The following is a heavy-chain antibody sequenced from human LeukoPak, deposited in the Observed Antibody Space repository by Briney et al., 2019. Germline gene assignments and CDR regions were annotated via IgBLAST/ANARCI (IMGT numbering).Heavy chain of an antibody. Sequence: SETLSLTCTVSGGSISSYYWSWIRQPPGKGLEWIGYIYYSGSTNYNPSLKSRVTISVDTSKNQFSPKLSSVTAADTAVYYCARDSRIAVAGYYYYYGMDVWGQGTTVTVSS. CDR1: GGSISSYY. CDR3: ARDSRIAVAGYYYYYGMDV. CDR2: IYYSGST. D-gene: IGHD6-19*01. V-gene: IGHV4-59*01. J-gene: IGHJ6*02.